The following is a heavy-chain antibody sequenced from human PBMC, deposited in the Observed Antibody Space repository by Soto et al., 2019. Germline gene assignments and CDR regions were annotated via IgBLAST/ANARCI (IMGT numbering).Heavy chain of an antibody. Sequence: ETLSLTCPVAGGSINSHYSRWIRQPPGKGLEYIGHIYYSGTTYYNPSLKSRLTISVDTSENQFSLNLTSVTAADSAVYYCARRRSTPTFFDVWGQGTMVTVS. CDR2: IYYSGTT. CDR3: ARRRSTPTFFDV. CDR1: GGSINSHY. D-gene: IGHD1-26*01. J-gene: IGHJ3*01. V-gene: IGHV4-59*11.